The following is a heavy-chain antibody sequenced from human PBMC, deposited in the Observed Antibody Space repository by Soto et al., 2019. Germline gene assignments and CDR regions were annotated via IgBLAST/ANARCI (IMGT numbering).Heavy chain of an antibody. Sequence: ASVKVSCKASGYTFTGYYMHWVRQAPGQGLEWMGWINPNSGGTNYAQKFQGWVTMTRDTSISTAYMELSRLRSDDTAVYYCARGSLPRRLLRFLEWSTTTDWFDPWGQGTLVTVSS. CDR2: INPNSGGT. V-gene: IGHV1-2*04. CDR3: ARGSLPRRLLRFLEWSTTTDWFDP. J-gene: IGHJ5*02. CDR1: GYTFTGYY. D-gene: IGHD3-3*01.